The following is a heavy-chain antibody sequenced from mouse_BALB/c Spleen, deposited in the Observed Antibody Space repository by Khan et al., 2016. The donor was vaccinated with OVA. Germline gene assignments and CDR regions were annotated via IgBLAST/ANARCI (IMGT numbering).Heavy chain of an antibody. D-gene: IGHD2-10*01. CDR2: LWSDGST. Sequence: QVQLKESGPGLVAPSQSLSITCTISGFSLTNYGVHWVLQPLRKGLVWLVVLWSDGSTTYNSDLKSRLTISKDNSKSQVFLKMNSLQTDDTAMYFCARQPYYHYNIMDYWGQGTSVTVSS. J-gene: IGHJ4*01. CDR1: GFSLTNYG. CDR3: ARQPYYHYNIMDY. V-gene: IGHV2-6-1*01.